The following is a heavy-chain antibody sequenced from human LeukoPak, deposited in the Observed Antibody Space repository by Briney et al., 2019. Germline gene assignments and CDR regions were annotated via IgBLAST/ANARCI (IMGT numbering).Heavy chain of an antibody. CDR2: IRTKANSYAT. Sequence: GRSLRLSCAASGFTFGGSAMHWVRQASGKGLEWIGRIRTKANSYATAYAASVKGRFTISRDDSKNTAYLQMNSLKTEDTAVYYCTRRSDFDNSGYQYWGQGTLVTVSS. V-gene: IGHV3-73*01. CDR3: TRRSDFDNSGYQY. D-gene: IGHD3-22*01. CDR1: GFTFGGSA. J-gene: IGHJ4*02.